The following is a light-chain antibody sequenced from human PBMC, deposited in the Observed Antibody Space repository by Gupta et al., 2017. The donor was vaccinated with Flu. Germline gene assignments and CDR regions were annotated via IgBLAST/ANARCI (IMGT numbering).Light chain of an antibody. V-gene: IGKV1-5*03. CDR1: W. CDR2: FAS. J-gene: IGKJ5*01. Sequence: WLAWYQQKPGKGPKLLIYFASTLQDGVSSRFSGGGSGTEFTLTISSLQPDDAATYYCQQYSSYPITFGQGTRLEMK. CDR3: QQYSSYPIT.